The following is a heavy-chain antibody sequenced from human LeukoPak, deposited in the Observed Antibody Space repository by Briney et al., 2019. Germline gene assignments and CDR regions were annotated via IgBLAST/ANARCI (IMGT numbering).Heavy chain of an antibody. CDR2: ISSSSSTI. D-gene: IGHD4-17*01. Sequence: PGGSLRLSCAASGFTFSSYSMNWVRQAPGKGLEWVSYISSSSSTIYYADSVKGRFTISRDNAKNSLYLQMNSLRAEDTAVYYCARHYGDPYYYYGMDVWDQGTTVTVSS. CDR3: ARHYGDPYYYYGMDV. V-gene: IGHV3-48*01. J-gene: IGHJ6*02. CDR1: GFTFSSYS.